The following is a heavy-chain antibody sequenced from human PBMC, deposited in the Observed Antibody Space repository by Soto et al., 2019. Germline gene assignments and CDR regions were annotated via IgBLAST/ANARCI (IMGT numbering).Heavy chain of an antibody. CDR1: GGTFSNYA. J-gene: IGHJ4*02. Sequence: ASVKVSCKASGGTFSNYAITWVRQAPGQGLEWMGGIFPFFETTNYAEKFQGRVTITADESTSTVYMELSSLRSDDTAVYFCAKDQLRRVALGEVTTDYYFEHWGQGTLVTVSS. V-gene: IGHV1-69*13. CDR2: IFPFFETT. D-gene: IGHD3-16*01. CDR3: AKDQLRRVALGEVTTDYYFEH.